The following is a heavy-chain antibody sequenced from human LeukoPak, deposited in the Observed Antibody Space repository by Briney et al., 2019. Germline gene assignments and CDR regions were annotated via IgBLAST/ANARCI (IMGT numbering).Heavy chain of an antibody. Sequence: GASVKVSCEASGYTFTSYYIHWVRQAPGQGLEWMGIFNPSGGSTNYAQKFQGRVTMTRDTSTSTAYMELSSLRSEDTAVYYCARARARAQITMIVPAPLDIWGQGTMVTVSS. CDR2: FNPSGGST. V-gene: IGHV1-46*01. CDR3: ARARARAQITMIVPAPLDI. CDR1: GYTFTSYY. J-gene: IGHJ3*02. D-gene: IGHD3-22*01.